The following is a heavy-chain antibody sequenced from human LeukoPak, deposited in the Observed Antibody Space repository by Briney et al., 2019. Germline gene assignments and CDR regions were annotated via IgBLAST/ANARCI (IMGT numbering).Heavy chain of an antibody. J-gene: IGHJ6*03. CDR3: ARDSSGYYPTYYYYMDV. Sequence: GGSLRLSCAASGFTFSSYSMNWVRQAPGKGLEWVSYISSSSSTIYYADSVKGRFTISRDNAKNSLYLQMNSLRAEDTAVYYCARDSSGYYPTYYYYMDVWGKGTTVTVSS. CDR1: GFTFSSYS. D-gene: IGHD3-22*01. CDR2: ISSSSSTI. V-gene: IGHV3-48*01.